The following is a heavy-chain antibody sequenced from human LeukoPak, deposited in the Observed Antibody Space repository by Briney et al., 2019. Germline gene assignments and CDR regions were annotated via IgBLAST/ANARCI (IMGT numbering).Heavy chain of an antibody. CDR3: AREPITMVRRVIVYYGMDV. V-gene: IGHV4-30-4*01. D-gene: IGHD3-10*01. J-gene: IGHJ6*02. CDR2: IYYSGST. CDR1: GGSISSGDYY. Sequence: PSQTLSLTCTVSGGSISSGDYYWSWIRQPPGKGLEWIGYIYYSGSTYYNPSLKSRVTISVDTSKNQFSLKLSSVTAADTVVYYCAREPITMVRRVIVYYGMDVWGQGTTVTVSS.